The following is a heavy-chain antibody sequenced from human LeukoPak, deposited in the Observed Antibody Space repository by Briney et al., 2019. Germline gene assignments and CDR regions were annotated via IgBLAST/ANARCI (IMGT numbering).Heavy chain of an antibody. Sequence: SETLSLTCTVSGGSISSSSYYWGWIRQPPGKGLEWIGSIYYSGSTYYNPSLKSRVTISVDTSKNQFSLKLSSVTAADTAVYYCARLSSRSYFDYWGQGTLVTVSS. CDR2: IYYSGST. J-gene: IGHJ4*02. CDR1: GGSISSSSYY. D-gene: IGHD6-13*01. V-gene: IGHV4-39*07. CDR3: ARLSSRSYFDY.